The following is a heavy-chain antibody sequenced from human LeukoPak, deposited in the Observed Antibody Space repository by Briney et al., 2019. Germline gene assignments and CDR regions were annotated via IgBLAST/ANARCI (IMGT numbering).Heavy chain of an antibody. Sequence: GGSLRLSCAASGFTFTNFEMNWVRQAPGKGLEWVSYISYSGSTTSYADSVKGRFTISRDNAKNSLYLQMNSLRAEDTAVYYCARDLRYSSPEYNWFDPWGQGTLVTVSS. CDR3: ARDLRYSSPEYNWFDP. D-gene: IGHD5-18*01. V-gene: IGHV3-48*03. CDR2: ISYSGSTT. CDR1: GFTFTNFE. J-gene: IGHJ5*02.